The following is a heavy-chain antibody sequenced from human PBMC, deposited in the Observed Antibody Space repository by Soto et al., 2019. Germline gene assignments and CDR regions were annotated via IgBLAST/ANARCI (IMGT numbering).Heavy chain of an antibody. CDR1: GGSFSTYV. CDR2: IIPIFGSP. V-gene: IGHV1-69*01. Sequence: QVQLVQSGAEVKKPGSSVKVSCTVSGGSFSTYVINWVRQAPGLGLEWMGGIIPIFGSPNYAQKFTGRATITADESTSTVYMELSSLRSEDTAVYYCARELRMPRGVKRSRAFDYWGQGALVSVSS. J-gene: IGHJ4*02. D-gene: IGHD3-10*01. CDR3: ARELRMPRGVKRSRAFDY.